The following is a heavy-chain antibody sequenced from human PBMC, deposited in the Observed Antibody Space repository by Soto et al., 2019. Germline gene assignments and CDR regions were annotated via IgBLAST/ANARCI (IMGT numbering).Heavy chain of an antibody. D-gene: IGHD3-16*02. J-gene: IGHJ6*02. CDR2: INPSGGST. CDR3: ARDPGSLEFSFGMDV. CDR1: GYTFTSYC. Sequence: ASVKVSCKASGYTFTSYCMHWVRQAPGQGLEWMGIINPSGGSTSYAQKFQGRVTMTRDTSTSTVYMELSSLRSEDTAVYYCARDPGSLEFSFGMDVWGQGTTVTVSS. V-gene: IGHV1-46*01.